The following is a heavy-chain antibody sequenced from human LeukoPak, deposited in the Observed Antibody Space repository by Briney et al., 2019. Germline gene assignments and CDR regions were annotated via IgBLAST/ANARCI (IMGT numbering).Heavy chain of an antibody. D-gene: IGHD3-22*01. J-gene: IGHJ4*02. Sequence: GGSLILSCEVSGFSVDGNYMTWVRQVPGRGLEWVALIFSGDSTDYPDSVKGRFTISRDKSKNTLHLQMDSLRPEDTAMYYCALTYYFDRRGYSYFDYWGQGALVTVSS. V-gene: IGHV3-53*01. CDR3: ALTYYFDRRGYSYFDY. CDR1: GFSVDGNY. CDR2: IFSGDST.